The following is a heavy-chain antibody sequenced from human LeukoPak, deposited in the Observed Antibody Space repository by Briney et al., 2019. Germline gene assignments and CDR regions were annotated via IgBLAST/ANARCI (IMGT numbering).Heavy chain of an antibody. CDR3: ARMYSSSAYYYYYYYMDV. CDR1: GYTFTSYD. CDR2: MNPNSGNT. V-gene: IGHV1-8*03. J-gene: IGHJ6*03. D-gene: IGHD6-6*01. Sequence: ASVRVSCKASGYTFTSYDINWVRQATGQGLEWMGWMNPNSGNTGYAQKFQGRVTITRNTSISTAYMELSSLRSEDTAVYYCARMYSSSAYYYYYYYMDVWGKGTTVTASS.